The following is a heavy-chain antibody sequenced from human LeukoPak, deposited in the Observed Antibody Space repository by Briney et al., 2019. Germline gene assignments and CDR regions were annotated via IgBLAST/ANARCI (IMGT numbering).Heavy chain of an antibody. V-gene: IGHV4-34*01. J-gene: IGHJ4*02. D-gene: IGHD1-1*01. CDR2: INHSGST. Sequence: PSETLSLTCAVYGGSFSGYYWSWLRQPPGKGLEWIGEINHSGSTNYNPSLKSRVTISIDTSKNQFSLKLSSVTAADTAMYYCARDNDQLGLDPFDYWGQGTLVTVSS. CDR1: GGSFSGYY. CDR3: ARDNDQLGLDPFDY.